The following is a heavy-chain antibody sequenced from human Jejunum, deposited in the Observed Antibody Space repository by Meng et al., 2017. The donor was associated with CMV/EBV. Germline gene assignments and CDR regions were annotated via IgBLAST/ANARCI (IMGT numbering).Heavy chain of an antibody. V-gene: IGHV1-2*02. CDR1: ADNFIAYY. J-gene: IGHJ4*02. D-gene: IGHD4-11*01. CDR2: INPNSGVT. Sequence: RSGAEVKEPGASMKVSCKASADNFIAYYIHWVRQAPGQGLEWMGWINPNSGVTTYAQNFQGRVTLTRDTSISTAYMELSRLRSDDTALYYCARGTTVIPNFDFWGQGTLVTVSS. CDR3: ARGTTVIPNFDF.